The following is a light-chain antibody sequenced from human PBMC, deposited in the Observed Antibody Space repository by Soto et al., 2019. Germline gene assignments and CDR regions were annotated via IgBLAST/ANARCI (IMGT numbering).Light chain of an antibody. CDR3: QQYNNWPRAT. CDR1: QSVSSN. Sequence: EIVMTQSPATLSVSPGERATLSCRASQSVSSNLAWYQQKPGQAPRLLIYGASTRATGIPARFSGSGSGTEFTLTISSLQSEDFGVYYYQQYNNWPRATFGGGTKVDI. CDR2: GAS. J-gene: IGKJ4*01. V-gene: IGKV3-15*01.